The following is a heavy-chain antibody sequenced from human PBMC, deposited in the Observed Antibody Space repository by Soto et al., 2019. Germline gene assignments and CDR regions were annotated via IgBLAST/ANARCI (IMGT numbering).Heavy chain of an antibody. Sequence: QVQLVQSGAEVKKPGASVKVSCKASGYTFTSYDINWVRQATGQGLEWMGWMNPNSGNTGYAQKFQGRVIMTRNTSISTAYMELSSLRSEDTAVYYCARDSGSGSYLLDAFDIWGQGTMVTVSS. D-gene: IGHD3-10*01. CDR2: MNPNSGNT. V-gene: IGHV1-8*01. CDR3: ARDSGSGSYLLDAFDI. J-gene: IGHJ3*02. CDR1: GYTFTSYD.